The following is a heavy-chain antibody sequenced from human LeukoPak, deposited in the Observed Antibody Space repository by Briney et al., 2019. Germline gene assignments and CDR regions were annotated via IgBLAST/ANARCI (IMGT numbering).Heavy chain of an antibody. Sequence: GGSLRLSCAASGFTFSSYWMSWVRQAPGKGLEWVANIKQDGSEKYYVDSVKGRFTISRDNSKNTLYLQMNSLRAEDTAVYYCARDYYESSGYYPWNYWGQGTLVTVSS. D-gene: IGHD3-22*01. CDR2: IKQDGSEK. V-gene: IGHV3-7*01. J-gene: IGHJ4*02. CDR3: ARDYYESSGYYPWNY. CDR1: GFTFSSYW.